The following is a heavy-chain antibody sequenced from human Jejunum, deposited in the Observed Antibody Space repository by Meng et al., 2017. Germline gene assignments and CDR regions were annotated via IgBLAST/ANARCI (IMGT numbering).Heavy chain of an antibody. CDR3: ARNCTNTRCSHRGFDN. Sequence: QVQLQQWGAGLLKPSETLSLTCAVYGGSITSHPYYWAWIRHPPGKGLEWIGSAYYSGSTYYNPSLRSRVTISVDTSKNQFSLRLSSVTASDTALYYCARNCTNTRCSHRGFDNWGQGSLVTVSS. J-gene: IGHJ4*02. D-gene: IGHD2-2*01. V-gene: IGHV4-39*01. CDR2: AYYSGST. CDR1: GGSITSHPYY.